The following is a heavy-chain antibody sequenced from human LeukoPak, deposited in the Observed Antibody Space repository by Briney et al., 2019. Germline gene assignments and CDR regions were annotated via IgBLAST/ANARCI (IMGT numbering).Heavy chain of an antibody. CDR1: AASISIYY. J-gene: IGHJ4*02. V-gene: IGHV4-59*01. CDR2: IYYSGST. D-gene: IGHD3-22*01. CDR3: ARARWGYDSSGYRGANYYFDY. Sequence: SPTLSLACTVAAASISIYYCSWIRHPPGKGLEWIGYIYYSGSTNYNPSLKGSLTISVDTSTNHFSLKLSSVTAADTAVYYCARARWGYDSSGYRGANYYFDYWGQGTLVTVSS.